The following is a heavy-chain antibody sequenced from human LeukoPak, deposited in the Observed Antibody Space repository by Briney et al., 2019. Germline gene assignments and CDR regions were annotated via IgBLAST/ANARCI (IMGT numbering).Heavy chain of an antibody. CDR2: ISGSGGST. Sequence: GGSLRLSCAASGFTFSSYAMSWVRQAPGKGLEWVSAISGSGGSTYYADSVKGRFTISRDNSKNTLYLQMNSLRAEDTAVYYCAKDPSPTLGIAAAEWGQGTLVTVSS. J-gene: IGHJ4*02. CDR3: AKDPSPTLGIAAAE. CDR1: GFTFSSYA. D-gene: IGHD6-13*01. V-gene: IGHV3-23*01.